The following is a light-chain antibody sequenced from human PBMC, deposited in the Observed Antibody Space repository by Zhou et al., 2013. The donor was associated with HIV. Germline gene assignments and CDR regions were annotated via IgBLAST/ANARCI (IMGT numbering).Light chain of an antibody. J-gene: IGKJ2*01. CDR3: QHFDLLPPYT. V-gene: IGKV1-27*01. CDR1: QAISNY. Sequence: DLRMTQSPSSLSASVGDRVTITCRASQAISNYLAWYQHKPGNVPKVLIYAAANLHLGVPSRFIGNGSGTDFTLTISSLQPEDLATYYCQHFDLLPPYTFGQGT. CDR2: AAA.